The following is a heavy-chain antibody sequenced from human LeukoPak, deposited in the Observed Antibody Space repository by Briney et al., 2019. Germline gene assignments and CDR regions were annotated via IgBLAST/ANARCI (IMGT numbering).Heavy chain of an antibody. V-gene: IGHV3-33*01. J-gene: IGHJ4*02. CDR3: ARDRKFGLRGYDLEFDY. Sequence: GRSLRLSCAASGFTFSSYGMHWVRQAPGEGLEWVAVIWYDGSNKYYADSVKGRFTISRDNSKNTLYLQMNSLRAEDTAVYYCARDRKFGLRGYDLEFDYWGQGTLVTVSS. CDR2: IWYDGSNK. CDR1: GFTFSSYG. D-gene: IGHD5-12*01.